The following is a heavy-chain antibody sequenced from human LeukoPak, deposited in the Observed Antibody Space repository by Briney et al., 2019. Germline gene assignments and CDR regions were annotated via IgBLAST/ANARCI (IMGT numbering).Heavy chain of an antibody. J-gene: IGHJ6*03. Sequence: KPSETLSLTCTVSGGSISSSIYYWGWIRQPPGKGLEWIGSIYYSGSTYYNPSLKSRVTISVDTSKNQFSLKLSSVTAADTAVYYCASEYSGSYYSYYYYMDVWGKGTTVTVSS. V-gene: IGHV4-39*01. CDR1: GGSISSSIYY. CDR3: ASEYSGSYYSYYYYMDV. D-gene: IGHD1-26*01. CDR2: IYYSGST.